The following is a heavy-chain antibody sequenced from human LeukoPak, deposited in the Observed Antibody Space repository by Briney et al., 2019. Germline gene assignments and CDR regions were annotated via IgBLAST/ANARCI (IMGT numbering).Heavy chain of an antibody. CDR3: ARDSSGYFLSFDY. D-gene: IGHD3-22*01. J-gene: IGHJ4*02. CDR1: GFTFSGEN. V-gene: IGHV3-48*02. Sequence: GGFLRLPCAASGFTFSGENMNEVRQAPRKWLEWVSYISSSSSTRYYADSVKGRFPISRDNAKNSLYLQMNSLRDEDTAVYYCARDSSGYFLSFDYWGQGTLVTVSS. CDR2: ISSSSSTR.